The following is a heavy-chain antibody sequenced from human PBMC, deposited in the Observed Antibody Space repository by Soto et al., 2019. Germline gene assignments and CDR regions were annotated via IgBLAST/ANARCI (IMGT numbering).Heavy chain of an antibody. J-gene: IGHJ4*02. CDR1: GGSISGYY. CDR2: IYYSGST. Sequence: SETLSLTCTVSGGSISGYYWSWIRQPPGKGLEWIGYIYYSGSTNYNPSLKSRVTISVDTSKNQFSLKLSSVTAADTAVYYCARAPRKQWLVLWGQGTLVTVS. D-gene: IGHD6-19*01. V-gene: IGHV4-59*08. CDR3: ARAPRKQWLVL.